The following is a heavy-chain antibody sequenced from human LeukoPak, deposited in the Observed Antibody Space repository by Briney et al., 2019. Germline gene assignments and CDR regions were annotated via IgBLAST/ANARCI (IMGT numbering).Heavy chain of an antibody. CDR3: ATSSSDALHI. J-gene: IGHJ3*02. CDR1: GYIFTTYW. Sequence: GEPLKISCKGSGYIFTTYWIGWLRQMPAKGLEWMGFIYPGDSDSRYSPSFQGQVTISADKSISTAYLQWSSLKASDTAMYYCATSSSDALHIWGQGTLVTVSS. V-gene: IGHV5-51*01. D-gene: IGHD6-6*01. CDR2: IYPGDSDS.